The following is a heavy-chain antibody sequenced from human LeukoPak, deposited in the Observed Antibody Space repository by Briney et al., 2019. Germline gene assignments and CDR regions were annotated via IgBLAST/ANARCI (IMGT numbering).Heavy chain of an antibody. J-gene: IGHJ3*02. V-gene: IGHV3-21*01. CDR1: GFTFSSYS. CDR3: ARVSGNDAFDI. Sequence: GGSLRLXCAASGFTFSSYSMNWVRQAPGKELEWVSSISSSSSYIYYADSVKGRFTISRGNAKNSLYLQMNSLRAEDTAVYYCARVSGNDAFDIWGQGTMVTVSS. CDR2: ISSSSSYI. D-gene: IGHD3-10*01.